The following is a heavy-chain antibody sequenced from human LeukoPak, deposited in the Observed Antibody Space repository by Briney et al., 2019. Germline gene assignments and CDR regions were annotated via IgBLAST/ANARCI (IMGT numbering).Heavy chain of an antibody. Sequence: GGSLRLSCAASGFTFSSYWMSWVRQAPGKGLEWVANIKQDGSEKYYVDSVKGRFTISRDNAKNSLYLQMNSLRAEDTAVYYCVRGPSGTYSWFDPWGQGTLVTVSS. V-gene: IGHV3-7*01. J-gene: IGHJ5*02. CDR1: GFTFSSYW. CDR3: VRGPSGTYSWFDP. CDR2: IKQDGSEK. D-gene: IGHD1-26*01.